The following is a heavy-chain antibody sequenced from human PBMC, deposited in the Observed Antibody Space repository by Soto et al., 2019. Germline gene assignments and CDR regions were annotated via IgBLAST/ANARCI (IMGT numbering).Heavy chain of an antibody. Sequence: QTGGSLRLSCAASGFTFSSYAMSWVRQAPGKGLEWVSGISGSGGSTYYADSVKGRFTISRDNSKNTLNLQMNSLRAEDTAVYYCAKARYGYSYGSFDHWGQGTLVTVSS. D-gene: IGHD5-18*01. CDR3: AKARYGYSYGSFDH. V-gene: IGHV3-23*01. CDR1: GFTFSSYA. CDR2: ISGSGGST. J-gene: IGHJ4*02.